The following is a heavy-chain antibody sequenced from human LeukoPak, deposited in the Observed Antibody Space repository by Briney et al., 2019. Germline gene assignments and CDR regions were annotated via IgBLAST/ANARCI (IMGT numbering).Heavy chain of an antibody. Sequence: TSETLSLTCTVSGVSISSYYWSWIRQPAGKGLEWIGRIYTSGSTNYNSSLKSRVTMSVDTSKNQFSLTLSSVTAADTAVYYCARVFVGVVRGVTHYYYYGMDVWGQGTTVTVSS. CDR2: IYTSGST. CDR1: GVSISSYY. D-gene: IGHD3-10*01. V-gene: IGHV4-4*07. J-gene: IGHJ6*02. CDR3: ARVFVGVVRGVTHYYYYGMDV.